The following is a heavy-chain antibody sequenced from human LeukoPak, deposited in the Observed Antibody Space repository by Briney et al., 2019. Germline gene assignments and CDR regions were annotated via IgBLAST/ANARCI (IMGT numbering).Heavy chain of an antibody. J-gene: IGHJ4*02. CDR3: ARDPNYGILTGYYSDY. CDR1: GGTFSSYA. CDR2: IIPIFGTA. V-gene: IGHV1-69*01. Sequence: GSSVKVSCKASGGTFSSYAISWVRQAPGQGLEWMGGIIPIFGTANYAQKFQGRVTITADESTSTAYMELSSLRSEDTAVYYCARDPNYGILTGYYSDYWGQGTLVTVSS. D-gene: IGHD3-9*01.